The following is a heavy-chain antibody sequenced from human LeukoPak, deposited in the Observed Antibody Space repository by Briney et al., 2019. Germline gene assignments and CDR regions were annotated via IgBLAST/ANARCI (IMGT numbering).Heavy chain of an antibody. D-gene: IGHD3-3*01. V-gene: IGHV4-34*01. CDR3: ASSNFWSGYYLNRYFDY. Sequence: SETLSLTCAVDGGSFSGYYWSWIRQPPGKGLEWIGEINHSGSTNYNPSLKSRVTISVDTSKNQFSLKLSSVTAADTAVYYCASSNFWSGYYLNRYFDYWGQGTLVTVSS. CDR2: INHSGST. CDR1: GGSFSGYY. J-gene: IGHJ4*02.